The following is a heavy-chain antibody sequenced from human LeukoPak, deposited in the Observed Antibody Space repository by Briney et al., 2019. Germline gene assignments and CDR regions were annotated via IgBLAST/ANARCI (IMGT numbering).Heavy chain of an antibody. D-gene: IGHD3-16*01. Sequence: SVKVSCKASGGTFSSYAISWVRQAPGQGLEWMGGIIPIFGTANYAQKFQGRVTITTDESTSTAYMELSSLRSEDTAVYFCAREQRGGLSANLGGLFASYYTYYYMDVWGRGTTVTVSS. CDR3: AREQRGGLSANLGGLFASYYTYYYMDV. CDR1: GGTFSSYA. V-gene: IGHV1-69*05. J-gene: IGHJ6*03. CDR2: IIPIFGTA.